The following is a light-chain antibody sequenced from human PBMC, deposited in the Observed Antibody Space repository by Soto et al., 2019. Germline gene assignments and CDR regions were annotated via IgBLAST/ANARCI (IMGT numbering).Light chain of an antibody. J-gene: IGKJ4*01. CDR2: AAS. CDR1: QSISSY. V-gene: IGKV1-39*01. CDR3: QQSSSTPLT. Sequence: DIPMTQSPSSLSASVGDRVTITCRASQSISSYLNWFQQIPGKAPKLLIYAASSLQSGVPSRFSGSGSGTDFTLTISSLQPEDFATYYCQQSSSTPLTFGGGTKVEIK.